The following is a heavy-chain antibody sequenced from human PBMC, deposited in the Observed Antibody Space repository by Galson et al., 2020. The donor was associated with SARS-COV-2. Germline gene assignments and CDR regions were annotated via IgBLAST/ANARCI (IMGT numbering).Heavy chain of an antibody. V-gene: IGHV3-11*06. J-gene: IGHJ4*02. CDR3: AGDCSGGSCYFY. Sequence: GGSLSLSCAASGFTFSDYYMSWIRQAPGKGLEWVSYISSSSSYTNYADSVKGRFTISRDNAKNSLYLQMNSLRAEDTAVYYCAGDCSGGSCYFYWGQGTLVTVSS. CDR1: GFTFSDYY. D-gene: IGHD2-15*01. CDR2: ISSSSSYT.